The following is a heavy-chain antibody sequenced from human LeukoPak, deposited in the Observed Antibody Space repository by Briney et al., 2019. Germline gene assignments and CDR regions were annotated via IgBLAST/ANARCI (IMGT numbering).Heavy chain of an antibody. Sequence: NPSETLSLTCTVSGGSTSSYYWSWIRQPAGKGLEWIGRIYTSGRPNYNPSLKSRVTMSVDTSKNQFSLKLSSVTAADTAVYYCARDSPSSSGWYKGGAFDIWGQGTMVTVSS. V-gene: IGHV4-4*07. CDR2: IYTSGRP. CDR3: ARDSPSSSGWYKGGAFDI. J-gene: IGHJ3*02. CDR1: GGSTSSYY. D-gene: IGHD6-19*01.